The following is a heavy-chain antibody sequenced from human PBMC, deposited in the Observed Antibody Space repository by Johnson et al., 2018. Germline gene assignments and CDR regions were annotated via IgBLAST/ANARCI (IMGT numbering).Heavy chain of an antibody. V-gene: IGHV3-43*01. J-gene: IGHJ6*03. D-gene: IGHD5-24*01. CDR1: GFTFDDDA. CDR3: AKALGFGNNSPGHMDA. Sequence: VQLVESGGVVVQPGGSLRLSCAASGFTFDDDAMHWVRQAPGKGLEWVSLSSWDGGRTYCADSVKGRFTISRDNSKSSLYLHMNSLRTEDTALYYCAKALGFGNNSPGHMDAWGEGTTVTVS. CDR2: SSWDGGRT.